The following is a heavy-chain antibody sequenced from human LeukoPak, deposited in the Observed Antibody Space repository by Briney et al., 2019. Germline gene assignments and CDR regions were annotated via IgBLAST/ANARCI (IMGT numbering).Heavy chain of an antibody. CDR3: ARGPRITIFGVVITEGPYYFDY. V-gene: IGHV4-34*01. J-gene: IGHJ4*02. CDR2: IDHSGST. CDR1: GGSFSGYY. D-gene: IGHD3-3*01. Sequence: SETLSLTCAVYGGSFSGYYWSWIRQPPGKGLEWIGEIDHSGSTNYNPSLKSRVTISVDTSKNQFSLKLSSVTAADTAVYYCARGPRITIFGVVITEGPYYFDYWGQGTLVTVSS.